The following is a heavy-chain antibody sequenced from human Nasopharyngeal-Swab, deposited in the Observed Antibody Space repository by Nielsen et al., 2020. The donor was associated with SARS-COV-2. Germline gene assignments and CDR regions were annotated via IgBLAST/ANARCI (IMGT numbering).Heavy chain of an antibody. Sequence: GGSLRLSCAAPGSTFSSYWMSWVRQAPGKGLEWVANIKQEGSEKYYVDSVKGRFTISRDNAKNSLYLQMNSLRAEDTAVYYCANLYPNYFDYWGQGTLVTVSS. D-gene: IGHD2-2*01. CDR2: IKQEGSEK. CDR1: GSTFSSYW. CDR3: ANLYPNYFDY. J-gene: IGHJ4*02. V-gene: IGHV3-7*01.